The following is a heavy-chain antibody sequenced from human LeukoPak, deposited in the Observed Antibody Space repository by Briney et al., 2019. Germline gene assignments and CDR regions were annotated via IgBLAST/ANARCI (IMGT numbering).Heavy chain of an antibody. CDR2: IDPSDSYT. D-gene: IGHD3-10*01. V-gene: IGHV5-10-1*01. J-gene: IGHJ4*02. CDR3: ARRYDSGSTIDQ. Sequence: GESLRISCKDSGNSFTNSWISWVRQMPGKGLEWMGRIDPSDSYTNYSPSFQGHVTISVDKSISTAYLQWSSLKASDTAMYYCARRYDSGSTIDQWGQGTLVTVSS. CDR1: GNSFTNSW.